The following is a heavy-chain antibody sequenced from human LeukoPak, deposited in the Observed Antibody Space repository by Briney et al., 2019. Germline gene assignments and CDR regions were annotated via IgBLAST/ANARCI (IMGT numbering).Heavy chain of an antibody. Sequence: SETLSLTCAVYGGSFSGYYWSWIRQPPGKGLEWIGEINHSGSTNYNPSLKSRVTISVDTSKNHFSLKLTSVTAAETAVYYCARLTSIVRGVINYYYYYYMDVWGKGTTVTVSS. D-gene: IGHD3-10*01. V-gene: IGHV4-34*01. CDR3: ARLTSIVRGVINYYYYYYMDV. CDR2: INHSGST. J-gene: IGHJ6*03. CDR1: GGSFSGYY.